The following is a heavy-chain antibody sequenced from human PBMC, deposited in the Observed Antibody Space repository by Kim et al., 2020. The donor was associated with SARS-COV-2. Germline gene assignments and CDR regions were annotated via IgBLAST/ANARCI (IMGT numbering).Heavy chain of an antibody. D-gene: IGHD1-1*01. Sequence: GGSLRLSCAASGFTFTSYSMNWVRQAPGKGLEWVSSISSSSTYIFYSDSVKGRFTISRDNARNSLYLQLDSLRAEDTAIYYCARDKERLTTAGNDAFDIWGQGPMDPVHS. J-gene: IGHJ3*02. CDR1: GFTFTSYS. CDR2: ISSSSTYI. CDR3: ARDKERLTTAGNDAFDI. V-gene: IGHV3-21*01.